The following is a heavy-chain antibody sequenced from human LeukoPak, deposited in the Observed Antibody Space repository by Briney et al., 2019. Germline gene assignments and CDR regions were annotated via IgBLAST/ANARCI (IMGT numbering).Heavy chain of an antibody. Sequence: IRQXPGKGLXWXXEIXHSGSXNYNPSLKSRVTISVDTSKNQFSLKLSSVTAADTAVYYCARGQGRRTYYDFWSGYYTGFYFDYWGQGTLVTVSS. D-gene: IGHD3-3*01. CDR2: IXHSGSX. V-gene: IGHV4-34*01. CDR3: ARGQGRRTYYDFWSGYYTGFYFDY. J-gene: IGHJ4*02.